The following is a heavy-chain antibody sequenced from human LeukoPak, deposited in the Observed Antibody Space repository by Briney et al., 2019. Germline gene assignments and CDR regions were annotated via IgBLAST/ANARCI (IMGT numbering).Heavy chain of an antibody. J-gene: IGHJ5*02. V-gene: IGHV3-7*01. Sequence: GGSLRLSCAASGFTFSTYWMSWVRQAPGKGLEWVANIKQDGSEKYYVDSVKGRFTISRDNAKNSLYLQMNSLRAEDTAVYYCARDACSSTSCYSSGWFDPWGQGTLVTVSS. CDR2: IKQDGSEK. CDR1: GFTFSTYW. CDR3: ARDACSSTSCYSSGWFDP. D-gene: IGHD2-2*01.